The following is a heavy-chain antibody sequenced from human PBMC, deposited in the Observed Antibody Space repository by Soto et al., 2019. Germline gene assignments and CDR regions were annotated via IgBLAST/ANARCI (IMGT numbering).Heavy chain of an antibody. J-gene: IGHJ3*02. CDR1: GFTFSNAW. CDR3: TTDSQQSRVSAGARSNRPAAFDI. V-gene: IGHV3-15*01. Sequence: PGGSLRLSCAASGFTFSNAWMSWVRQAPWKGLEWVGRIKSKTDGGTTDYAAPVKGRFTISRDDSKNTLYLQMNSLKTEDTAVYYCTTDSQQSRVSAGARSNRPAAFDIWGQGTMVTVSS. D-gene: IGHD2-8*01. CDR2: IKSKTDGGTT.